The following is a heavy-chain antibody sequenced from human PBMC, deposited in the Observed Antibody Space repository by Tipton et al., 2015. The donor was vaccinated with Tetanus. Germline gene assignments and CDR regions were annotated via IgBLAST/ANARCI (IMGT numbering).Heavy chain of an antibody. D-gene: IGHD6-13*01. Sequence: QLVQSGGGLIQPGGSLRLSCAASGFTVSSNYMSWVRQAPGKGLEWVSVIYSGGSTYYADSVKGRFTISRDNSKNTLYLQMNSLRAEDTAVYYCASSEGAAAGLFDPWGQGTLVTVSS. CDR1: GFTVSSNY. J-gene: IGHJ5*02. CDR3: ASSEGAAAGLFDP. CDR2: IYSGGST. V-gene: IGHV3-53*01.